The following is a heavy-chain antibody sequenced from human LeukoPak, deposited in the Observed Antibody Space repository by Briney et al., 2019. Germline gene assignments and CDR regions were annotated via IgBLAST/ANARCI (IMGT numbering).Heavy chain of an antibody. Sequence: PGGSLRLSCAASGFTVSSYWMSWVRQAPGKGLEWVANIKQDGSEKYYVDSVKGRFTISRDNAKNSLYLQMNSLRAEDTAVYYCARDQDSSGYPGHDYWGQGTLVTVSS. CDR3: ARDQDSSGYPGHDY. J-gene: IGHJ4*02. CDR2: IKQDGSEK. D-gene: IGHD3-22*01. CDR1: GFTVSSYW. V-gene: IGHV3-7*01.